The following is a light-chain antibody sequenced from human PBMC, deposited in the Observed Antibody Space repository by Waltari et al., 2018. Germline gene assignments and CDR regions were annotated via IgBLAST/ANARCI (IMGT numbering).Light chain of an antibody. Sequence: DIQVTQSPSSLSASVGDRVTITCRATQNVNRYLNWYQQKPGKAPNVLIYTTSNLQSGVPSRFSGSGFGTEFTLTISSLQPKDSATYYCQQTYTMPDTFGQGTKLEIK. CDR1: QNVNRY. CDR2: TTS. V-gene: IGKV1-39*01. J-gene: IGKJ2*01. CDR3: QQTYTMPDT.